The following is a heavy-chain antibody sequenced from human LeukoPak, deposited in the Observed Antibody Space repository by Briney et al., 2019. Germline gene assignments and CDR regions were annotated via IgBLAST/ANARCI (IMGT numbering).Heavy chain of an antibody. CDR3: ARNYYDTSGYYYFDY. CDR2: IYPGDSET. J-gene: IGHJ4*02. Sequence: GESLKISCKGSGYNFTSYWIGWVRQMPGKGLEWMGVIYPGDSETRYNPSLQGLVTISADKSISTAYLQWSSLKASDTAMYYCARNYYDTSGYYYFDYWGQGTLVTVSS. V-gene: IGHV5-51*01. CDR1: GYNFTSYW. D-gene: IGHD3-22*01.